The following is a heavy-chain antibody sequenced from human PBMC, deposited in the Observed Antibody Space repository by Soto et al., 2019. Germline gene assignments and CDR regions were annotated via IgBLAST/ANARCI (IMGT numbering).Heavy chain of an antibody. V-gene: IGHV1-69*13. Sequence: SVKVSCKASGGTFSSYAISWVRQAPGQGLEWMGGIIPIFGTANYAQKFQGRVTITADESTSTAYMELRRLRSDDTGVYYCARVQAPYDYVWGSYLLGWFDPWGQGTLVTVSS. CDR2: IIPIFGTA. CDR1: GGTFSSYA. CDR3: ARVQAPYDYVWGSYLLGWFDP. D-gene: IGHD3-16*02. J-gene: IGHJ5*02.